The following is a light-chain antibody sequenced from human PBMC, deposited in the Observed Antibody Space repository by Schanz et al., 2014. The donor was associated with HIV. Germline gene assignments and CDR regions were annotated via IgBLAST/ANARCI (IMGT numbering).Light chain of an antibody. CDR3: SSHAGRNSFVV. V-gene: IGLV2-14*01. J-gene: IGLJ2*01. CDR1: SSDVGGYNY. Sequence: QSALTQPASVSGSPGQSITISCTGSSSDVGGYNYVSWYQQHPGKAPKLMIYDVNYRPSGVSNRFSGSKSGNTASLTISGLQADDEADYYCSSHAGRNSFVVFGGGTKLTVL. CDR2: DVN.